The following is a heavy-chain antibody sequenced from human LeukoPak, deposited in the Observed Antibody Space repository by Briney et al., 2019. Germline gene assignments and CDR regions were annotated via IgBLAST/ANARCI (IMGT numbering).Heavy chain of an antibody. V-gene: IGHV4-59*01. Sequence: SETLSLTCAAYGGSISSYYWSWIRQPPGKGLEWIGYIYYSGSTNYNPSLKSRVTISVDTSKNQFSLKLGSVTAADTAVYYCARNPSVNLDYFDYWGQGTLVTVSS. CDR2: IYYSGST. CDR1: GGSISSYY. CDR3: ARNPSVNLDYFDY. D-gene: IGHD4-17*01. J-gene: IGHJ4*02.